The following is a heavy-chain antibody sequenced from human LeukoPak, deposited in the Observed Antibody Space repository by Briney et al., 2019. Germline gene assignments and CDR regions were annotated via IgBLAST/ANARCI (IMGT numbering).Heavy chain of an antibody. CDR1: GFIFSSYW. J-gene: IGHJ6*02. CDR2: IKEDGSAK. V-gene: IGHV3-7*05. CDR3: VMDMDV. Sequence: PRGSLRLSCAASGFIFSSYWMNWVRQAPGKGLEWVANIKEDGSAKYYVDSVKGRFTISRDNAKNSLYLQMNSLRAEDTAVYYCVMDMDVWGQGTTVTVSS.